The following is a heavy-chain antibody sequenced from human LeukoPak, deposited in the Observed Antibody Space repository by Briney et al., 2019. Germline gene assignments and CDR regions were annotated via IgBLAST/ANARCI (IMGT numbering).Heavy chain of an antibody. Sequence: EASVTVSCTASGGTFSSYAISWVRQAPGQGLEWMGGIIPIFGTANYAQKFQGRVTITADESTSTAYMELSSLRSEDTAVYYCARDSIAAAVDYWGQGTLVTVSS. V-gene: IGHV1-69*13. J-gene: IGHJ4*02. CDR3: ARDSIAAAVDY. CDR2: IIPIFGTA. D-gene: IGHD6-13*01. CDR1: GGTFSSYA.